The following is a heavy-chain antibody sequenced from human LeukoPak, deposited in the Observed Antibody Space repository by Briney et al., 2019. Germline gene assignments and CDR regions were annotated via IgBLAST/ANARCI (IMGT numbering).Heavy chain of an antibody. CDR3: AKDSYGGSGSYYLYYFGL. D-gene: IGHD3-10*01. CDR2: ISWNSGSI. V-gene: IGHV3-9*01. Sequence: PGRSLRLSCAASGFTFDDYAMHWVRQAPGKGLEWVSGISWNSGSIGYADSVKGRFTISRDKAKNSLHLQMSSLRVEDTALYYCAKDSYGGSGSYYLYYFGLWGQGTMVTVSS. CDR1: GFTFDDYA. J-gene: IGHJ3*01.